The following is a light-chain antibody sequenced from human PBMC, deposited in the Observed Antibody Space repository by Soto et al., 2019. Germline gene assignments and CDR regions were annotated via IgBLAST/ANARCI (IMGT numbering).Light chain of an antibody. V-gene: IGKV4-1*01. CDR2: WAS. Sequence: DFVMTQSLDSLAVSLGERATINCKSSQSVLSTSNNKNYLAWFQQKPGQPPKLVIYWASVRASGVPDRFSSIGSGTEFTLTIIRLQAEDVAVYYCHEYHSDPMTFGQGTRLEI. CDR1: QSVLSTSNNKNY. CDR3: HEYHSDPMT. J-gene: IGKJ5*01.